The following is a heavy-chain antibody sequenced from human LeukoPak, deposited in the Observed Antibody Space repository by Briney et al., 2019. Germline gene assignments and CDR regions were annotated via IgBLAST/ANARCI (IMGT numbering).Heavy chain of an antibody. J-gene: IGHJ3*02. CDR2: IYTSGIT. Sequence: MPSQTLSLXCTVSGGSISSGSYYWSWIRQPAGKGLEWIGRIYTSGITNYNPSLKSRVTISVDTSKNQFSLKLSSVTAADTAVYYCARDYGPDAFDIWGQGTMVTVSS. V-gene: IGHV4-61*02. CDR3: ARDYGPDAFDI. CDR1: GGSISSGSYY. D-gene: IGHD4-17*01.